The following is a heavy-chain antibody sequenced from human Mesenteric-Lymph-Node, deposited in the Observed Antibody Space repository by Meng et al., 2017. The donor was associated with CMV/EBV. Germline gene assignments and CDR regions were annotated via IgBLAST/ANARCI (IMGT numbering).Heavy chain of an antibody. CDR1: GFTFSDYY. D-gene: IGHD4-23*01. CDR3: ARDLGSWGYGGNWGYFDY. J-gene: IGHJ4*02. V-gene: IGHV3-11*04. CDR2: ISSSGSII. Sequence: GGSLRLSCAASGFTFSDYYMNWIRQAPGKGLEWVSHISSSGSIIYYADSVKGRFTISRDNAKNSLYLQMNSLRAEDTAVYYCARDLGSWGYGGNWGYFDYWGQGTLVTVSS.